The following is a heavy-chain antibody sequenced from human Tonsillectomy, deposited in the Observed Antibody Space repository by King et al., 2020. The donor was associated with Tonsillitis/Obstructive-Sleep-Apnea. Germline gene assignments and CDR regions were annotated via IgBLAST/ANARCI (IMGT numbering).Heavy chain of an antibody. D-gene: IGHD2-2*01. CDR3: VRVDVPAAALQGRDDAFDI. V-gene: IGHV1-2*06. Sequence: QSQLVQSGAEVKKPGASVKVSCKASGYTFTGYYMHWVRQAPGQGLEWMGRINPNSGGTNYAQKFQGRVTMTRDTSISTAYMELSRLRSDDTAVYYCVRVDVPAAALQGRDDAFDIWGQGTMVTVSS. J-gene: IGHJ3*02. CDR1: GYTFTGYY. CDR2: INPNSGGT.